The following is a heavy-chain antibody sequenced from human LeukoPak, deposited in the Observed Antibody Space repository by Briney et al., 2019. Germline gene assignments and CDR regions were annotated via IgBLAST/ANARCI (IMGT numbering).Heavy chain of an antibody. Sequence: GGSLRLSCTASGFTFCDYAMSWFRQAPGKGLEWVGFIRNKAYGGETEYAASVKGRFTSSRDDSKRIAYLQMNSLKTEDTAVYYCAKEGSMVVVPAQDAFDIWGQGTMATVSS. V-gene: IGHV3-49*03. CDR3: AKEGSMVVVPAQDAFDI. CDR1: GFTFCDYA. J-gene: IGHJ3*02. CDR2: IRNKAYGGET. D-gene: IGHD2-2*01.